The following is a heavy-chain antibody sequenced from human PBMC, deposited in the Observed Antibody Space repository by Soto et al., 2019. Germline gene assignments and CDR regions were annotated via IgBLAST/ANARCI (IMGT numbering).Heavy chain of an antibody. D-gene: IGHD2-2*01. Sequence: QVQLVQSGAEVKKPGSSVKVSCKASGGTFSSYTISWVRQAPGQGLEWMGRIIPILGIANYAQKFQGRVTITADKSTSTAYMELSSLRSEDTAVYYWARMLVVVPATLHGMDVWGQGTTVTVSS. CDR3: ARMLVVVPATLHGMDV. V-gene: IGHV1-69*02. CDR1: GGTFSSYT. CDR2: IIPILGIA. J-gene: IGHJ6*02.